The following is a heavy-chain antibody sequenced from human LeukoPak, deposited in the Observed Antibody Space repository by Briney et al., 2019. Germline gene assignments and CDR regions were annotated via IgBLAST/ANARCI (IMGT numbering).Heavy chain of an antibody. CDR2: ISFDGSDK. D-gene: IGHD3-22*01. J-gene: IGHJ4*02. V-gene: IGHV3-30*04. CDR1: GFTFSSFA. CDR3: ARDLDSSGYYYAY. Sequence: GGPLRLSCAASGFTFSSFAMHWVRQAPGKGLEWVAVISFDGSDKYYAEAVKGRFTISRDNSENTVCLQMNSLRAEDTAVYYCARDLDSSGYYYAYWGQGSLVTVSS.